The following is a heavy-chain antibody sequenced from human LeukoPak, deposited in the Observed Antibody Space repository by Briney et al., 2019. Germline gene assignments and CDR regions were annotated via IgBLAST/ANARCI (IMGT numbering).Heavy chain of an antibody. CDR1: GGTFSSYA. V-gene: IGHV1-69*04. CDR2: IIPILGIA. CDR3: ARDPHYDFWSGYFFRESYYFDY. J-gene: IGHJ4*02. Sequence: GASVKVSCKASGGTFSSYAISWVRQAPGQGLEWMGRIIPILGIANYAQKFQGRVTITADKSTSTAYMELSRLRSDDTAVYYCARDPHYDFWSGYFFRESYYFDYWGQGTLVTVSS. D-gene: IGHD3-3*01.